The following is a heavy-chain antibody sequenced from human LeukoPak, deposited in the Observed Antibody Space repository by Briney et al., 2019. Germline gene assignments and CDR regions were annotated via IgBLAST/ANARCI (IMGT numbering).Heavy chain of an antibody. D-gene: IGHD4/OR15-4a*01. CDR2: VYYSGSI. CDR3: ARRDYAAWFDP. Sequence: SETLSLTCSVSGDSITSGEYYWAWLRQPPGKGLEWLGSVYYSGSIKYNPSLKGRVSISRDMSKNQFSLNLNSVNATDTAVYYCARRDYAAWFDPCGHGTLVTVSS. V-gene: IGHV4-39*07. J-gene: IGHJ5*02. CDR1: GDSITSGEYY.